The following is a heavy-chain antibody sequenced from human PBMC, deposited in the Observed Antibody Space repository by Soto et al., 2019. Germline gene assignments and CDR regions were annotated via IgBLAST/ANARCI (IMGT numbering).Heavy chain of an antibody. CDR2: INPNSGGT. CDR1: GYTFTGYY. J-gene: IGHJ6*02. V-gene: IGHV1-2*04. D-gene: IGHD3-22*01. Sequence: ASVKVSCKASGYTFTGYYMHWVRQAPGQGLEWMGWINPNSGGTNYAQKFQGWVTMTRDTSISTAYMELSRLRSDDTAVYYCARSITMIAPSDYYGMDVWGQGTTVTVSS. CDR3: ARSITMIAPSDYYGMDV.